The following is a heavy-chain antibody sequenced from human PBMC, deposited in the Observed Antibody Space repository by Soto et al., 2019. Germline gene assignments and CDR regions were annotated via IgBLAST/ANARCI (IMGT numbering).Heavy chain of an antibody. V-gene: IGHV3-33*01. D-gene: IGHD1-26*01. CDR2: IWYDGTNK. J-gene: IGHJ4*02. CDR1: GFTFSSHG. Sequence: QVQLVESGGGVVQPGRSLRLSCGASGFTFSSHGMHWVRQAPGKGLEWVAVIWYDGTNKYYADSVKGRFTISRDNSRNTVSLQMNSLRVEDTAVYYCARLGDNKVFDYWGQGTLVSVSS. CDR3: ARLGDNKVFDY.